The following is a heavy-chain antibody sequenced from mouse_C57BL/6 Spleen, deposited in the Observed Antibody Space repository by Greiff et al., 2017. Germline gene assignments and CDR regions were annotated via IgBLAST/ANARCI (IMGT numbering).Heavy chain of an antibody. D-gene: IGHD2-4*01. CDR1: GYTFTSYW. Sequence: QVQLQQPGAELVKPGASVKMSCKASGYTFTSYWITWVKQRPGQGLEWIGDIYPGSGSTNYNEKFKSKATMTVDTSSSTAYMQLSSLTSEDSAVYYCAREHYDYAEGGFDYWGQGTTLTVSS. V-gene: IGHV1-55*01. CDR2: IYPGSGST. J-gene: IGHJ2*01. CDR3: AREHYDYAEGGFDY.